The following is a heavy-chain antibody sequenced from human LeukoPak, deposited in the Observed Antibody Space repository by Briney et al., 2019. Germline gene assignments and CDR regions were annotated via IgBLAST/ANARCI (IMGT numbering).Heavy chain of an antibody. Sequence: SSETLSLTCTVSGGSISSYYWSWIRQPPGKGLEWIGYIYYSGSTNYNPSLKSRVAISVDTSKNQFSLKLNSVTAADTAVYYCARGYCSSTICFQYFHHWGQGTLVTVSP. V-gene: IGHV4-59*01. CDR1: GGSISSYY. CDR3: ARGYCSSTICFQYFHH. CDR2: IYYSGST. D-gene: IGHD2-2*01. J-gene: IGHJ1*01.